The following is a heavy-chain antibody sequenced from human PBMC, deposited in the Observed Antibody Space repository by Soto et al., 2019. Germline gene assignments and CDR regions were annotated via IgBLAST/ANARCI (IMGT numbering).Heavy chain of an antibody. CDR1: GSTFNNYA. Sequence: EVQLLESGGDLVQPGGSLRLSCTASGSTFNNYAMSWVRQAPGKGLEWVSGISTSGGTTYYADSVKGRFTISRDNSRNTLSLQMNSLRAEDTAVYYCAKDPNGGYVGAFEFWGQGTMVTVSS. V-gene: IGHV3-23*01. CDR2: ISTSGGTT. J-gene: IGHJ3*01. D-gene: IGHD5-12*01. CDR3: AKDPNGGYVGAFEF.